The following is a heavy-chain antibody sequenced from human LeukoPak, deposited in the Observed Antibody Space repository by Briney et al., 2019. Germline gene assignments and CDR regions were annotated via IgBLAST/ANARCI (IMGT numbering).Heavy chain of an antibody. J-gene: IGHJ2*01. CDR1: GGSLNNFY. V-gene: IGHV4-59*01. CDR3: ARGRAVVTLEYFDL. CDR2: VFYSGGT. Sequence: PSGTLSLTCTVSGGSLNNFYWSWIRQSPERGLEYIGYVFYSGGTNYNPSLKSRVSISIDTSKNLFSLKLNSVSAADTAVYYCARGRAVVTLEYFDLWGRGTLVTVSS. D-gene: IGHD4-23*01.